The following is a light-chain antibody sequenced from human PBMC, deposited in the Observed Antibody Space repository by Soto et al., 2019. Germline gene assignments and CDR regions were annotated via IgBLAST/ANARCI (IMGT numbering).Light chain of an antibody. V-gene: IGKV1-9*01. Sequence: DIQLTQSPSFLSASVGDRVTITCRASQGSRSYLAWYQQKPGKAPKLLIYAASTLQSGVPSRFSGSGYGTEFTLIISSLQPEDFAAYYCQQLNSYPWTFGQGTKVEIK. CDR3: QQLNSYPWT. CDR2: AAS. CDR1: QGSRSY. J-gene: IGKJ1*01.